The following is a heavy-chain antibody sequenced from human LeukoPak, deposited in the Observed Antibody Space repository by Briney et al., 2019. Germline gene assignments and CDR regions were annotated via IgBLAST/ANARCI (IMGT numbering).Heavy chain of an antibody. CDR3: ARDNRGSYFNYYYYYYMDV. J-gene: IGHJ6*03. CDR2: IKQDGSEK. CDR1: GFTFSSYW. V-gene: IGHV3-7*01. Sequence: PGGSLRLSCAASGFTFSSYWMSWVRPAPGKGLEWVANIKQDGSEKYYVDSVKGRFTISRDNAKNSLYLQMNSLRAEDTAVYYCARDNRGSYFNYYYYYYMDVWGKGTTVTVSS. D-gene: IGHD1-26*01.